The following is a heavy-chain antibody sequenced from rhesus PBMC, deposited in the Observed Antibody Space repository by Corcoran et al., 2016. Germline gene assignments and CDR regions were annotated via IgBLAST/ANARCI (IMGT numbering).Heavy chain of an antibody. CDR1: GFTFSDSY. CDR3: AKVGDWGDYYVDY. CDR2: ISNGVGST. Sequence: EVQLVESGGGLVQPGGSLRLSCAASGFTFSDSYMSWVRQAPGKGLEWVSFISNGVGSTYYADSVKGRFTISRDNSKNKLSMQMNSLRAEDTAVYYCAKVGDWGDYYVDYWGQGVLVTVSS. J-gene: IGHJ4*01. V-gene: IGHV3S5*01. D-gene: IGHD3-34*01.